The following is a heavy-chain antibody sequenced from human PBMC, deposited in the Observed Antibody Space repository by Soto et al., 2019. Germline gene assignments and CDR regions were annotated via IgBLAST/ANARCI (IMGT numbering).Heavy chain of an antibody. CDR1: GGSISTYY. CDR2: IYYSGST. Sequence: SETLSLTCTVSGGSISTYYWSWIRQPPGKGLEWIGYIYYSGSTNYNPSLQSRLTISVYPSKNQFSLKLTFGTVSDTAVYYCSRGVFRSGSDYWGQGTLVTVSS. D-gene: IGHD3-10*01. V-gene: IGHV4-59*01. CDR3: SRGVFRSGSDY. J-gene: IGHJ4*02.